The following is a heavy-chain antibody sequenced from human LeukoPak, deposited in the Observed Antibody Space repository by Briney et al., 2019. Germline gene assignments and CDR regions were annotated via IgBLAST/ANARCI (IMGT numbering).Heavy chain of an antibody. CDR1: GFTFSSYA. D-gene: IGHD5-18*01. CDR2: ISYDGSNK. V-gene: IGHV3-30-3*01. CDR3: AKCGYSYGFTYYYYYMDV. Sequence: GGSLRLSCAASGFTFSSYAMHWVRQAPGKGLEWVAVISYDGSNKYYADSVKGRFTISRDNSKSTLYLQMNSLRAEDTAVYYCAKCGYSYGFTYYYYYMDVWGKGTTVTVSS. J-gene: IGHJ6*03.